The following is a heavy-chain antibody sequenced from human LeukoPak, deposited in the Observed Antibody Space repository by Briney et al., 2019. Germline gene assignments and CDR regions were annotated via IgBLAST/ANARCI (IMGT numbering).Heavy chain of an antibody. J-gene: IGHJ3*02. CDR1: GFTFSSYA. CDR3: ARDRRWLQFWELALDI. Sequence: GGSLRLSCAASGFTFSSYAMHWVRQAPGKGLEWVAVISYDGSNKYYADSVKGRFTISRDNSKNTLYLQMNSLRAEDTAVYYCARDRRWLQFWELALDIWGQGTMVTVSS. CDR2: ISYDGSNK. V-gene: IGHV3-30-3*01. D-gene: IGHD5-24*01.